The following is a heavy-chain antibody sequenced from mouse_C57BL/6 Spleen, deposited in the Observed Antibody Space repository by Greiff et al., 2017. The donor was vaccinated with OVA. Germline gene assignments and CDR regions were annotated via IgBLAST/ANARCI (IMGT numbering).Heavy chain of an antibody. D-gene: IGHD2-4*01. CDR2: IYPGDGDT. CDR3: ARKGLRGYFDV. J-gene: IGHJ1*03. V-gene: IGHV1-82*01. Sequence: VQLQQSGPELVKPGASVKISCKASGYAFSSSWMNWVKQRPGKGLEWIGRIYPGDGDTKYNGKFKGKATLTADKSSSTAYMQLSSLTSEDSAVYFCARKGLRGYFDVWGTGTTVTVSS. CDR1: GYAFSSSW.